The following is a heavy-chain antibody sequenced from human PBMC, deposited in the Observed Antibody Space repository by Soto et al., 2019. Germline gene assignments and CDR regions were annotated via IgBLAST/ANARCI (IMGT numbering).Heavy chain of an antibody. CDR2: TLHSGDT. D-gene: IGHD6-19*01. V-gene: IGHV4-4*02. CDR1: GDSISSSKW. Sequence: QVQLQESGPGLVKPSGTLSLTCAVSGDSISSSKWWTWVRQPPGKGLEWIGDTLHSGDTNYNPSLMRLIILPVATSTTPFSLELTSVTAADTAVYYCAYSPGWFRHDVWGQGTLVIVSP. J-gene: IGHJ3*01. CDR3: AYSPGWFRHDV.